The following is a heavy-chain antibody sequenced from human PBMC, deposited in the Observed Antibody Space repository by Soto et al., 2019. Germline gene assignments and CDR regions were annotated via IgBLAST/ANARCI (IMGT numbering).Heavy chain of an antibody. Sequence: QVQLMQSGAEVRKPGASVKVSCRASGYTFTDYDINWVRQATGQGLEWLGWMTPNSGNTGYALKFQGRVTLTRDISRSTAYMELSSLTSDDTVVYYCARNLYNTGDFDHWGQGTLVTVSS. CDR1: GYTFTDYD. J-gene: IGHJ5*02. V-gene: IGHV1-8*02. CDR3: ARNLYNTGDFDH. CDR2: MTPNSGNT. D-gene: IGHD3-16*01.